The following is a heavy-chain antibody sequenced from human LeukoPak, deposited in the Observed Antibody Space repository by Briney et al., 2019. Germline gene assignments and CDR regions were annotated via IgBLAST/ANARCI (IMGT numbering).Heavy chain of an antibody. J-gene: IGHJ4*02. Sequence: ASVKVSCKASGYTFTSYGISWVQQAPGQGLEWMGWISAYNGNTNYAQKLQGRVTMTTDTSTSTSYMELRSLRSDDTAVYYCARVGRFDWLPDYWGQGTLVTVSS. CDR1: GYTFTSYG. V-gene: IGHV1-18*01. D-gene: IGHD3-9*01. CDR2: ISAYNGNT. CDR3: ARVGRFDWLPDY.